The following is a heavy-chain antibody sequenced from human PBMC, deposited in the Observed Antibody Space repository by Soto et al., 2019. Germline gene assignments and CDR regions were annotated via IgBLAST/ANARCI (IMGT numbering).Heavy chain of an antibody. CDR3: ARSVVPAAMIHWFDP. V-gene: IGHV3-30-3*01. CDR2: ISYDGSNK. Sequence: QVQLVESGGGVVQPGRSLRLSCAASVFTFSSYAMYWVRQAPGKGLEWVTVISYDGSNKYYADSVKGRFTISRDNSKNTLYLQMNSLRAEDTAVYYCARSVVPAAMIHWFDPWGQGTLVTVSS. J-gene: IGHJ5*02. CDR1: VFTFSSYA. D-gene: IGHD2-2*01.